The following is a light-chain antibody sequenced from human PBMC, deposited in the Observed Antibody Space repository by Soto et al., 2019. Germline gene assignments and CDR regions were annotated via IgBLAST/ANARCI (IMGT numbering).Light chain of an antibody. V-gene: IGKV3-20*01. J-gene: IGKJ3*01. CDR3: QQYGVSPQS. Sequence: EIVLTQSPGTLSLSPGDRVTLSCRASQSISGGYLAWYQQKRGQAPRLLVYGATTRATGIPDRFSGSGSGSDFTLIISRLEPEDFAVYFCQQYGVSPQSFGPGTKGDIK. CDR2: GAT. CDR1: QSISGGY.